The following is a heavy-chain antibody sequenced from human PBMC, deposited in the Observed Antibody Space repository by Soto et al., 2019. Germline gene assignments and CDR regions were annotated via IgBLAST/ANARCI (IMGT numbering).Heavy chain of an antibody. J-gene: IGHJ6*02. D-gene: IGHD6-19*01. Sequence: QVQLVESGGGVVQPGRSLRLSCAASGFTFSSYGMHWVRQAPGKGLEWVAVISYDGSNKYYADSVKGRFTISRDNSKNTLYLQMNSLRAEDTAVYYCAKGGYSSGWLPNYYYGIDVWGQGTTVTVSS. CDR2: ISYDGSNK. CDR3: AKGGYSSGWLPNYYYGIDV. V-gene: IGHV3-30*18. CDR1: GFTFSSYG.